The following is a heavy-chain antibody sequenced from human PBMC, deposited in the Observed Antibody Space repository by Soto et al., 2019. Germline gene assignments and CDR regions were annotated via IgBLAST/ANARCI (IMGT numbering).Heavy chain of an antibody. CDR3: ARHQGGGYYYYGMDV. V-gene: IGHV4-39*01. CDR1: SGSISRSSYY. D-gene: IGHD6-25*01. Sequence: QLQLQESGPGLVKPSETLSLTCTVSSGSISRSSYYWGWIRQPPGKGLEWIGSIYYGGSTYYNPSLKSRVTISVDTSKNQFSLKLSSVTAADTAVYYCARHQGGGYYYYGMDVWGQGTTVTVSS. CDR2: IYYGGST. J-gene: IGHJ6*02.